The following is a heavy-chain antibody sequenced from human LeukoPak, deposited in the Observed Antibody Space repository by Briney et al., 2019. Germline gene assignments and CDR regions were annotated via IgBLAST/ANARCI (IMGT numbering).Heavy chain of an antibody. CDR2: FDPEDGET. Sequence: ASVKVSCKVSGYTLTELSMHWVRQAPGKGLEWMGGFDPEDGETIYAQKFQDRVTMTRNTSISTAYIELSSLRSDDTAVYYCARGPPNWGYDYWGPGTLVTVSS. CDR1: GYTLTELS. D-gene: IGHD7-27*01. V-gene: IGHV1-24*01. J-gene: IGHJ4*02. CDR3: ARGPPNWGYDY.